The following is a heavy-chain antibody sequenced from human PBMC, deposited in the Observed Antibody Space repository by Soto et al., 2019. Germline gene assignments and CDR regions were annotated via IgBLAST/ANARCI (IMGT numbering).Heavy chain of an antibody. CDR2: IYPGDSDT. Sequence: GESLKISSKGSGYSFTSYWIGWVRQMPGKGLEWMGIIYPGDSDTRYSPSFQGQVTISADKSISTAYLQWSSLKASDTAMYYCARQVSVKNNWFDPWGQGTLVTVSS. CDR3: ARQVSVKNNWFDP. CDR1: GYSFTSYW. J-gene: IGHJ5*02. D-gene: IGHD4-4*01. V-gene: IGHV5-51*01.